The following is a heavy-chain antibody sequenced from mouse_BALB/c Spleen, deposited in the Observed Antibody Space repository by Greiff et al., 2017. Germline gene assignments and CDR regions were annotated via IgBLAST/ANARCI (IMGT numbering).Heavy chain of an antibody. J-gene: IGHJ4*01. CDR2: IDPSDSET. CDR1: GYSFTSYW. Sequence: VKLMESGPQLVRPGASVKISCKASGYSFTSYWMHWVKQRPGQGLEWIGMIDPSDSETRLNQKFKDKATLTVDKSSSTAYMQLSSPTSEDSAVYYCARRPFTTVVATNAMDYWGQGTSVTVSS. V-gene: IGHV1S126*01. D-gene: IGHD1-1*01. CDR3: ARRPFTTVVATNAMDY.